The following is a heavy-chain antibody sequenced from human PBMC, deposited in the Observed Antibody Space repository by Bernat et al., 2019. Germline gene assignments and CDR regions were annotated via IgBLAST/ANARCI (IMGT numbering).Heavy chain of an antibody. CDR2: IKRDGSET. J-gene: IGHJ4*02. Sequence: EVQLVESGGGLVQPGGSLRLSCAASGFILTNYWMNWVRQAPGKGLEWVANIKRDGSETYYVDSVKGRFTISRDIAKNLLYLQMNSLGAEDTAIYYCVRGSAGAKDYWGQGTLVTVSS. D-gene: IGHD6-13*01. V-gene: IGHV3-7*04. CDR1: GFILTNYW. CDR3: VRGSAGAKDY.